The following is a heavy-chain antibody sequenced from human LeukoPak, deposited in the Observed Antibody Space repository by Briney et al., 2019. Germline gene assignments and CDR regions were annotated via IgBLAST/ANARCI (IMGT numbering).Heavy chain of an antibody. D-gene: IGHD6-19*01. CDR2: ISYDGSNK. J-gene: IGHJ4*02. Sequence: GRSLRLSCAASGLTFSSYAMHWVRQAPGKGLAWAAVISYDGSNKYYADSVKGRFTISRDNSKNTLYLQMNSLRAEDTAVYYCARVIAVADAVDYWGQGTLVTVSS. V-gene: IGHV3-30-3*01. CDR3: ARVIAVADAVDY. CDR1: GLTFSSYA.